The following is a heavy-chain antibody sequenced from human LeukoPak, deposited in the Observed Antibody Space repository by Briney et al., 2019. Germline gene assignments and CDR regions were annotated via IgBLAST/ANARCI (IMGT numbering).Heavy chain of an antibody. V-gene: IGHV3-11*04. CDR1: GFTFSDYY. J-gene: IGHJ6*02. CDR2: ISNSGKTI. Sequence: GGSLRLSCAASGFTFSDYYMNWIRQAPGKGLEWVSYISNSGKTIYYADSVKGRFTISRDNAKNTLYLQMNSLRAEDTAVYYCARPLYRGFSGGMDVWGQGTTVTVSS. CDR3: ARPLYRGFSGGMDV. D-gene: IGHD2-8*02.